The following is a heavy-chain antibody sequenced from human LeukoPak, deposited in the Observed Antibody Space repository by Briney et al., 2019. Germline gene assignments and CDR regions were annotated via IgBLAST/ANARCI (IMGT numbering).Heavy chain of an antibody. V-gene: IGHV3-30*18. J-gene: IGHJ4*02. CDR1: GFTFSSYD. CDR3: AKGLYYYDSSGYLPDY. Sequence: GGSLRLSCAASGFTFSSYDMHRVRQAPGKGLEWVAVISYDGSNKYYADSVKGRFTISRDNSKNTLHLQMNSLRAEDTAVYYCAKGLYYYDSSGYLPDYRGQGTLVTVSS. CDR2: ISYDGSNK. D-gene: IGHD3-22*01.